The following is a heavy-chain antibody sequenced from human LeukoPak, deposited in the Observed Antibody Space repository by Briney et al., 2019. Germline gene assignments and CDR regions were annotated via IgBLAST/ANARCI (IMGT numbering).Heavy chain of an antibody. J-gene: IGHJ3*02. CDR2: IYYSATT. Sequence: SXXLSLTCTVSGGSISSYYWSWIRQTPGKGLECIVYIYYSATTTYHPSLKRRVTISVDTSKNQFSLKLSSVTAADTAVYYCARLAVFGDAFDIWGQGTMVTVSS. V-gene: IGHV4-59*01. D-gene: IGHD2-21*01. CDR3: ARLAVFGDAFDI. CDR1: GGSISSYY.